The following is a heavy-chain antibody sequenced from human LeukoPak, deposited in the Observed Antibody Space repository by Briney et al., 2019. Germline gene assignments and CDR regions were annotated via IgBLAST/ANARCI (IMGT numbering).Heavy chain of an antibody. CDR2: MDPSDSYS. Sequence: PGESLRISCKGSGYSFTSYWITWVRQMPGKGLEWMGRMDPSDSYSNYSPSFQGHDTISADKSISTAYLQWSSLKASDTAMYYCARRCSSNSCPFEYWGQGTLVTVSS. V-gene: IGHV5-10-1*01. J-gene: IGHJ4*02. D-gene: IGHD2-2*01. CDR1: GYSFTSYW. CDR3: ARRCSSNSCPFEY.